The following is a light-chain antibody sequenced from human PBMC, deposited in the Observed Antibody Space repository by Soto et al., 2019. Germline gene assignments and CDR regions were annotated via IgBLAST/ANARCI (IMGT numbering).Light chain of an antibody. Sequence: VLTQSPATLSLSPGERATLSCRASQTVSRYLAWYQHKPGQAPRLLIHDASSRATGVPARFKGSGSGTDYTLTISSLEPEDFAIYYCQQRSTWPLFTFGGGTKVEI. V-gene: IGKV3-11*01. CDR1: QTVSRY. J-gene: IGKJ4*01. CDR2: DAS. CDR3: QQRSTWPLFT.